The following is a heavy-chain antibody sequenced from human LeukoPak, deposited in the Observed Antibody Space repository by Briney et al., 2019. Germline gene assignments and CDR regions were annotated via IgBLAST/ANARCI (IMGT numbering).Heavy chain of an antibody. CDR3: AREGLGELTLDY. CDR1: GYTFTSYG. Sequence: ASVKVSCKASGYTFTSYGISWVRQPPGQGLEWMGWISTYNGDTNYAQKLQGRVTMTTDTSTNTAYMELRSLRSDDTAVYYCAREGLGELTLDYWGQGTLVTVSS. CDR2: ISTYNGDT. D-gene: IGHD3-16*01. V-gene: IGHV1-18*01. J-gene: IGHJ4*02.